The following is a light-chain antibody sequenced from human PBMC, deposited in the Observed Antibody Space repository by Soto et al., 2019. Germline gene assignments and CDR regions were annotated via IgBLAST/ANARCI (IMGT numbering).Light chain of an antibody. J-gene: IGKJ1*01. CDR1: QSISSW. V-gene: IGKV1-5*03. Sequence: DIQMTQSPSTLSASVGDRVTITCRASQSISSWLAWYQQKPGKAPKLLIYKASSLESGVPSRFSGSGSGTEFTLTISRRQPYDFATYYCQQYNSYWTFGQGTKVEIK. CDR2: KAS. CDR3: QQYNSYWT.